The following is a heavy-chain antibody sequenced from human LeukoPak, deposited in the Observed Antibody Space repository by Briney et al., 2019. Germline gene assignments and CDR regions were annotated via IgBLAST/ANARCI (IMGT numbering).Heavy chain of an antibody. V-gene: IGHV1-46*01. Sequence: PGASVKVSCKASGGTFSSYAISWVRQAPGQGLEWMGIINPSGGSTSYAQKFQGRVTMTRDTSTSTVYMELSSLRSEDTAVYYCARSVRWILDYWGQGTLVTVSS. J-gene: IGHJ4*02. CDR2: INPSGGST. D-gene: IGHD5-18*01. CDR3: ARSVRWILDY. CDR1: GGTFSSYA.